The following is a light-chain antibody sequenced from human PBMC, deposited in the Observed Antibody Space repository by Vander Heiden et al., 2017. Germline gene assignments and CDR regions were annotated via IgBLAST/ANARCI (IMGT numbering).Light chain of an antibody. J-gene: IGLJ3*02. CDR3: ATWDDSLSSPV. V-gene: IGLV1-47*01. CDR2: RSD. CDR1: SSNIGKND. Sequence: SVLTQPPSASGTPGQKVSMSCSGSSSNIGKNDVSWYEQLPGTAPKLLIYRSDQRPSGVPDRFSGSKSGTSASLAIGGLRSEDEATYYCATWDDSLSSPVFGGGTKLTV.